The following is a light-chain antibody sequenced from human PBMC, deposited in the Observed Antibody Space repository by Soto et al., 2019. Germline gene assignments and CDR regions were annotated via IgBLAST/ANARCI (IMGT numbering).Light chain of an antibody. CDR3: QQRSNWIT. CDR1: QSVSNNY. CDR2: GAS. Sequence: EIVLTQSPGTLSLSPGERATLSCRASQSVSNNYLARYQQKPGQAPRLLIYGASNRATGIPDRFSGSGSGTDFTLTISRLEPEDFAVYYCQQRSNWITFGQGTRLAIK. V-gene: IGKV3D-20*02. J-gene: IGKJ5*01.